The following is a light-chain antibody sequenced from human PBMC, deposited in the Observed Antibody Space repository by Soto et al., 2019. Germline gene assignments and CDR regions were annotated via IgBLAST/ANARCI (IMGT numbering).Light chain of an antibody. J-gene: IGLJ1*01. CDR2: DVS. CDR3: SSYSSSSTPYV. V-gene: IGLV2-14*01. Sequence: QSALTQPASVSGSPGQSITISCTGTSSDVGAYNYVSWYQQYPGKAPKLTIYDVSNRPSGVSNRFSGSKSGNTASLTISGLQAEDEADYHCSSYSSSSTPYVFGTGTKVTVL. CDR1: SSDVGAYNY.